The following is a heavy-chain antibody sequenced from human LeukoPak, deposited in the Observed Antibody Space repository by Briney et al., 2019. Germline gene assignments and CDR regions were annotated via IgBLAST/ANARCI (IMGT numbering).Heavy chain of an antibody. Sequence: PSETLSLTCTVSGGSISSSSYYWGWIRQPPGKGLEWIGSIYYSGSTYYNPSLKSRVTISVDTSKNQFSLKLSSVTAADTAVYYCARMVGDIVVVPAAAPSSGIHYYMDVWGKGTTVTVSS. CDR2: IYYSGST. J-gene: IGHJ6*03. CDR3: ARMVGDIVVVPAAAPSSGIHYYMDV. V-gene: IGHV4-39*01. CDR1: GGSISSSSYY. D-gene: IGHD2-2*01.